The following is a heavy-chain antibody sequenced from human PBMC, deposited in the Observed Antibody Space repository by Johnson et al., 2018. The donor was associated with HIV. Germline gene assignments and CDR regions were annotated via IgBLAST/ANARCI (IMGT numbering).Heavy chain of an antibody. V-gene: IGHV3-30*02. CDR3: ARGEGRGAFDI. J-gene: IGHJ3*02. CDR2: LRYDGTNK. CDR1: GFNFNGFG. Sequence: VQLVESGGGVVPPGGSLRLSCAASGFNFNGFGMHWVRQAPGKGLEWVAFLRYDGTNKNYGDSVKGRFTISRDNSKNTLFLQMNILRAEDTALYYCARGEGRGAFDIWGPGTLVTVSP. D-gene: IGHD3-10*01.